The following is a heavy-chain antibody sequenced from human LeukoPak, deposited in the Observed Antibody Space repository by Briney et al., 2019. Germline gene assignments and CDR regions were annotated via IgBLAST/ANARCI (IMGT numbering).Heavy chain of an antibody. Sequence: GGSLRLSCSASGFTFSSYAMHWVRQAPGKGLEYVSAISSNGVSTYYADSVKGRFTISRDNSKNTLYLQMSSLRAEDTAVYYCAKSYYDILTGYSPLGGYFDYWGQGTLVTVSS. CDR2: ISSNGVST. CDR3: AKSYYDILTGYSPLGGYFDY. J-gene: IGHJ4*02. D-gene: IGHD3-9*01. CDR1: GFTFSSYA. V-gene: IGHV3-64D*06.